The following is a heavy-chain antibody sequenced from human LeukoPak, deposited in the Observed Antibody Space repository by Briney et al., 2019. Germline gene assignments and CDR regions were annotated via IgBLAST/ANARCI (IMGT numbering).Heavy chain of an antibody. CDR1: GFTVSNNY. V-gene: IGHV3-53*01. J-gene: IGHJ4*02. CDR3: ARRDDHNGRDY. D-gene: IGHD5-24*01. Sequence: GGSLRLSCVVSGFTVSNNYMSWVRQAPRKGLEWVSPIYSGGSTYYADSVKGRFTISRDNSKNTVYLQMNSLRAEDTAMYYCARRDDHNGRDYWGQGTLVTVSS. CDR2: IYSGGST.